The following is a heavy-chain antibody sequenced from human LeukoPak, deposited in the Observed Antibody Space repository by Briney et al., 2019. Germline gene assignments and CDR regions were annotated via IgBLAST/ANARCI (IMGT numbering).Heavy chain of an antibody. Sequence: SETLSLTCTVSGGSISSGGYYWSWIRQHPGKGLEWIGYIYYSGSTYYNPSLKSRVTISVDTSKNQFSLKLSSVTAADTAVYYCARDRGAKTSARMTTVVKGLAFDIWGQGTMVTVSS. CDR1: GGSISSGGYY. D-gene: IGHD4-23*01. CDR2: IYYSGST. J-gene: IGHJ3*02. CDR3: ARDRGAKTSARMTTVVKGLAFDI. V-gene: IGHV4-31*03.